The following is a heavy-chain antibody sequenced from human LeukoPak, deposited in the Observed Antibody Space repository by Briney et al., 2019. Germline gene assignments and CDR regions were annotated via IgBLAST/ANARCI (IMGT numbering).Heavy chain of an antibody. CDR1: DFTLDDYA. CDR2: ISWNTASI. J-gene: IGHJ4*02. D-gene: IGHD2-2*01. Sequence: PGGSLRLSCTASDFTLDDYAMHWVRQAPGKGLEWVSGISWNTASIGYADSVKGRFTISRDNSKNTLYLQMNSLRAEDTAVYYCAKVEGDVRGTSCYECNGYWGQGTLVTVSS. CDR3: AKVEGDVRGTSCYECNGY. V-gene: IGHV3-9*01.